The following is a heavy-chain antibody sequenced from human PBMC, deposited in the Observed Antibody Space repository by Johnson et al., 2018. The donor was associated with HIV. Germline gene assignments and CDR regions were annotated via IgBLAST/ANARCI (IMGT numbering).Heavy chain of an antibody. CDR1: GFSLSSYA. Sequence: QVQLVESGGGLVQPGGSLRLSCAVSGFSLSSYAMHWVRQAPGKGLEWVAVISYDGSNKYYADSVKGRFTISRDNSKNTLYVQMNSLRPEDTAVYYCAKGGYNWKFDGFDIWGQGTMVTVSS. CDR3: AKGGYNWKFDGFDI. D-gene: IGHD1-20*01. V-gene: IGHV3-30*04. J-gene: IGHJ3*02. CDR2: ISYDGSNK.